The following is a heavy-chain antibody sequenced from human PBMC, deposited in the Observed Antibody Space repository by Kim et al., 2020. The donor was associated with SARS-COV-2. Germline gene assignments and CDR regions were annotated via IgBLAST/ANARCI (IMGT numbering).Heavy chain of an antibody. CDR1: GGSFSGYY. CDR3: ARGIKKSGYYGVTPGY. Sequence: SETLSLTCAVSGGSFSGYYWSWIRQPPGKGLEWIGEINHSGRTNYNPSLKRGVTISADTSKNQFSLKLSSVTAADTAVYYCARGIKKSGYYGVTPGYWGQGTLVTVSS. J-gene: IGHJ4*02. CDR2: INHSGRT. V-gene: IGHV4-34*01. D-gene: IGHD3-3*01.